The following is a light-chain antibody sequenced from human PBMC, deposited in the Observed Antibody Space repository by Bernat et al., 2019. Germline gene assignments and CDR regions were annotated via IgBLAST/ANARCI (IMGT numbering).Light chain of an antibody. CDR2: GAS. V-gene: IGKV1-9*01. CDR3: QQLDRFPIT. Sequence: DVQLTQSPSFLSASVGDRVDITCRASQVSGTYLAWYQKKPGKAPKLLIYGASTLQTGVPSRFSGSGSGTEFTLTIASLQPEDGATYFCQQLDRFPITSGQGTQLEIK. CDR1: QVSGTY. J-gene: IGKJ5*01.